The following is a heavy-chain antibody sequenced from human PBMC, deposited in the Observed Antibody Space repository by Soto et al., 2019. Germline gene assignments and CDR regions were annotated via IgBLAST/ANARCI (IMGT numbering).Heavy chain of an antibody. V-gene: IGHV3-15*01. CDR1: GFTFSNAW. CDR2: IKSKTDGGTT. J-gene: IGHJ1*01. CDR3: TTSFIVGIAAAGTEYFQH. D-gene: IGHD6-13*01. Sequence: SCAASGFTFSNAWMSWVRQAPGKGLEWVGRIKSKTDGGTTDYAAPVKGRFTISRDDSKNTLYLQMNSLKTEDTAVYYCTTSFIVGIAAAGTEYFQHWGQGTLVTVSS.